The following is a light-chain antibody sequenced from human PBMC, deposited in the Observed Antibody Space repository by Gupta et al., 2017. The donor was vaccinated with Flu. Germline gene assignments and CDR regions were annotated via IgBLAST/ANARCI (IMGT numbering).Light chain of an antibody. Sequence: PATLSSSPGERATLSFSASLILYNTLAWYQQKPGQAPRLLMSGASTRASDVPARFSGSGSGTEYTLTISSLQSEDFAVYSCQQDESWPFSFGQGTKVEIK. CDR1: LILYNT. CDR3: QQDESWPFS. V-gene: IGKV3-15*01. CDR2: GAS. J-gene: IGKJ2*03.